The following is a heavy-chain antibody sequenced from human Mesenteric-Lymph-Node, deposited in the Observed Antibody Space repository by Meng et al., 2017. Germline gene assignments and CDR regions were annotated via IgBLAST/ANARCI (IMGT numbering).Heavy chain of an antibody. V-gene: IGHV1-69*10. CDR2: IIPILGTT. Sequence: QVQLVQSGAEVKKPGTSGKGSCKASGGKFTSFVFNWVRQAPGQGLEWMGGIIPILGTTNYAEKFRGRLTISADTSARTAYMELTSLNSDDTAVYYCARLDLGLAHWGQGTLVTVSS. CDR1: GGKFTSFV. CDR3: ARLDLGLAH. J-gene: IGHJ4*02. D-gene: IGHD3-16*01.